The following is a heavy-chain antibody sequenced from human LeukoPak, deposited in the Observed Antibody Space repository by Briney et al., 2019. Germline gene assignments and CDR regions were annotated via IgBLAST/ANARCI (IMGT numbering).Heavy chain of an antibody. J-gene: IGHJ4*02. Sequence: KASETLSLTCTVSGGSISSYYWSWIRQPPGKGLEWIGYIYYTGSTNYNPSLKSRVTISVDTSKNQFSLKLSSVTAADTAVYYCARYSGYEYGDFDYWGQGTIVTVS. CDR2: IYYTGST. D-gene: IGHD5-12*01. V-gene: IGHV4-59*01. CDR3: ARYSGYEYGDFDY. CDR1: GGSISSYY.